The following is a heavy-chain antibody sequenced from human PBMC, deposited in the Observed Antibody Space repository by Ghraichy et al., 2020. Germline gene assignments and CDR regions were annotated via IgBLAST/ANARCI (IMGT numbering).Heavy chain of an antibody. J-gene: IGHJ6*02. D-gene: IGHD6-13*01. Sequence: ETLSLTCATSGFTFDDYAMHWVRQRPGKGLEWVSLISWDGGSTYYADSVKGRFTISRDNSKDSLYLQMNSLRAEDTALYYCAKSGSSWYNYYYYGMDVWGQGTTVTVSS. CDR1: GFTFDDYA. CDR3: AKSGSSWYNYYYYGMDV. V-gene: IGHV3-43D*04. CDR2: ISWDGGST.